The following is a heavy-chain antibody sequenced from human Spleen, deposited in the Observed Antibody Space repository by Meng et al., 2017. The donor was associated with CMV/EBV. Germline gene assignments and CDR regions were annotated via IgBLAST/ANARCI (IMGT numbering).Heavy chain of an antibody. V-gene: IGHV1-69*05. CDR2: IIPIFGKA. Sequence: KAYGGTLNSHVISWVRQAPGQGLEWMGAIIPIFGKANYAQKFRGRVTITTDESSTTAYMELSSLRSEDTAIYYCASEGITGTTIYFDYWGQGTLVTVSS. J-gene: IGHJ4*02. D-gene: IGHD1-20*01. CDR1: GGTLNSHV. CDR3: ASEGITGTTIYFDY.